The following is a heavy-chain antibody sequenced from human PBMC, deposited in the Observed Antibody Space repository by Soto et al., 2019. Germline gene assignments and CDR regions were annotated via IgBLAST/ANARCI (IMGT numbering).Heavy chain of an antibody. J-gene: IGHJ6*02. V-gene: IGHV1-8*01. CDR3: ARGNPFNYAGFDV. Sequence: QAHLEQSGAELKRPGASVKVSCKASGYTFSDFDINWLRQASGQGPEWMGWMNAKSGDTFFPQRFQGKFHMTWETSLSTAYMEVGSLTSDDTAIYYCARGNPFNYAGFDVWGQGTTVAVSS. CDR2: MNAKSGDT. D-gene: IGHD3-16*01. CDR1: GYTFSDFD.